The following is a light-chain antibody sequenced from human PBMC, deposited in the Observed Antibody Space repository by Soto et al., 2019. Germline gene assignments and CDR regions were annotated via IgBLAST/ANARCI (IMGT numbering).Light chain of an antibody. J-gene: IGKJ1*01. V-gene: IGKV1-5*01. Sequence: DIQMTQSPSTLSASVGDRVTITCRASQSISSWLAWYQQKPGKAPKLLIYDASSLESGVPSRFSGSGSGTEFTLTISSLQPDDFATYYCQQYNSYPLTCGQGPKVEIK. CDR3: QQYNSYPLT. CDR2: DAS. CDR1: QSISSW.